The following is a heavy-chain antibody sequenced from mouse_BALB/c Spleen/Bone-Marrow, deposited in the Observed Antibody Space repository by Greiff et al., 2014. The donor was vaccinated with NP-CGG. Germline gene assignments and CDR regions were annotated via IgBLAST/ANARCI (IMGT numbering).Heavy chain of an antibody. J-gene: IGHJ3*01. CDR2: IDPNNGTT. CDR3: ARPNTTPFDY. CDR1: GYTFTDYH. D-gene: IGHD2-12*01. V-gene: IGHV1-18*01. Sequence: EVQLQQSGPELVKPGASVRIPCKASGYTFTDYHMDWVKQSHGKSLAWIGDIDPNNGTTIYNRNFKGKATLTVDKSSSTAYMELRSLTSEDTAVYYCARPNTTPFDYWGQGALVTVSS.